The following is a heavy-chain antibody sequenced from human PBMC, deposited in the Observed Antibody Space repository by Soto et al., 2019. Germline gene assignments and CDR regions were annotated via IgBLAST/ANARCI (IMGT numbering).Heavy chain of an antibody. V-gene: IGHV3-30-3*01. CDR1: GFTFSSYA. CDR3: ARARYGARRWDLSRGMDV. D-gene: IGHD4-17*01. Sequence: PGGSLRLSCAASGFTFSSYAMHWVRQAPGKGLEWVAVISYDGSNKYYADSVKGRFTISRDNSKNTLYLQMNSLRAEDTAVYYCARARYGARRWDLSRGMDVWGQGTTVTVSS. CDR2: ISYDGSNK. J-gene: IGHJ6*02.